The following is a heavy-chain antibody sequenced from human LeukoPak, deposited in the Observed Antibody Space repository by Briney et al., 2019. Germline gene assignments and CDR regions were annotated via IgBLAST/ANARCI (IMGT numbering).Heavy chain of an antibody. CDR3: ASLYCSSTSCYRLGNYYYGMDV. D-gene: IGHD2-2*02. Sequence: GGSLRLSCAASGFTFSSYGMHWVRQAPGKGLEWVSAISGSGGSTYYADSVKGRFTISRDNSKNTLYLQMNSLRAEDTAVYYCASLYCSSTSCYRLGNYYYGMDVWGQGTTVTVSS. CDR1: GFTFSSYG. CDR2: ISGSGGST. J-gene: IGHJ6*02. V-gene: IGHV3-23*01.